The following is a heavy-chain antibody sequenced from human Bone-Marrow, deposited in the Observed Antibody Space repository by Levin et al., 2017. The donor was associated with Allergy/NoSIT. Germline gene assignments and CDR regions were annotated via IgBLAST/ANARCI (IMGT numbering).Heavy chain of an antibody. CDR2: ISHEGSTK. CDR1: GFTFSTYD. CDR3: ARPKGGYCSTSSCYSRGLDV. V-gene: IGHV3-30*03. Sequence: GGSLRLSCAASGFTFSTYDMIWVRQAPGKGLEWLAVISHEGSTKYYVDSVRGRLTISRDNSKNTVYLQMNSLGPEDTAVYYCARPKGGYCSTSSCYSRGLDVWGQGTTVTVSS. J-gene: IGHJ6*02. D-gene: IGHD2-15*01.